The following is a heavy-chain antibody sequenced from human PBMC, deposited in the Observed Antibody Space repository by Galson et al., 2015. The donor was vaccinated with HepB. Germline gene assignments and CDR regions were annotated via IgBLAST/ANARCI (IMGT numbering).Heavy chain of an antibody. D-gene: IGHD3-22*01. J-gene: IGHJ3*02. CDR1: GFTFSSYA. Sequence: SLRLSCAASGFTFSSYAMSWVRQAPGKGLEWVSAISGSGGSTYYADSVKGRFTISRDNSKNTLYLQMNSLRAEDTAVYYCAKSVTYYYDSSGYHLNDAFDIWGQGTMVTVSS. CDR3: AKSVTYYYDSSGYHLNDAFDI. CDR2: ISGSGGST. V-gene: IGHV3-23*01.